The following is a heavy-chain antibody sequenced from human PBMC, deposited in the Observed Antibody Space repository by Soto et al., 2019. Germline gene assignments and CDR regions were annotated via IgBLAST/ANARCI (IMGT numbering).Heavy chain of an antibody. J-gene: IGHJ6*02. CDR3: ALDYITMVRGVIIYYYGMDV. CDR1: GYTFTSYG. D-gene: IGHD3-10*01. V-gene: IGHV1-18*01. Sequence: SVKVSCKASGYTFTSYGISWVRQAPGQGLEWMGWISAYNGNTNYAQKLQGRVTMTTDTSTSTAYMELRSLRSDDTAVYYCALDYITMVRGVIIYYYGMDVWGQGTTVTSP. CDR2: ISAYNGNT.